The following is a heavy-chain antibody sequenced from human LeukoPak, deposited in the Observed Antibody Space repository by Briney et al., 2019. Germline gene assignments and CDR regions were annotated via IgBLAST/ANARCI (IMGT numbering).Heavy chain of an antibody. Sequence: ASVKVSCKASVYMFTNYDINWVRQATGQGLEWMGWMNPQSGNTGYAQKFQGRVTMTEDTSTDTAYMELSSLRSEDTAVYYCATGRFSSSPYYYYYYMDVWGKGTTVTVSS. CDR1: VYMFTNYD. V-gene: IGHV1-8*02. J-gene: IGHJ6*03. D-gene: IGHD6-13*01. CDR3: ATGRFSSSPYYYYYYMDV. CDR2: MNPQSGNT.